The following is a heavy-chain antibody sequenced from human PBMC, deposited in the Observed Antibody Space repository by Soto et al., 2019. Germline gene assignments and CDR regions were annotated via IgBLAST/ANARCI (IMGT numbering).Heavy chain of an antibody. J-gene: IGHJ6*02. CDR2: TYQSGRA. V-gene: IGHV4-30-2*06. CDR1: GGSISSGGYS. CDR3: ARDYYGMDV. Sequence: QLQLQESGSGLVKPSQTLSLTCTVSGGSISSGGYSWTWILQSPGKGLEWFGYTYQSGRAFYNPSLMGRVPISVDRSKNQFSLNLTSVTAADTAVYYCARDYYGMDVWGQGTTVTVSS.